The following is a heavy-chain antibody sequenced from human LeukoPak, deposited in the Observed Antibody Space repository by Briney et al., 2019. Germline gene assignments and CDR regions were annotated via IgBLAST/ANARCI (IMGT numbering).Heavy chain of an antibody. CDR1: GFTFDDYA. CDR3: AKAYPEYYYDSSFDI. Sequence: GGSLRLSCAASGFTFDDYAMPWVRQAPGKGLEWVSGISWNSGSIGYADSVKGRFTISRDNAKNSLYLQVNSLRAEDTALYYCAKAYPEYYYDSSFDIWGQGTMVTVSS. V-gene: IGHV3-9*01. J-gene: IGHJ3*02. CDR2: ISWNSGSI. D-gene: IGHD3-22*01.